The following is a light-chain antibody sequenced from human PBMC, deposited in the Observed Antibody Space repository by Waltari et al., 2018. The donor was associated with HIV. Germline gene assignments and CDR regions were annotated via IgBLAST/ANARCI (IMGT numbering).Light chain of an antibody. CDR1: VVDSGTGIY. V-gene: IGLV2-14*01. Sequence: QSALAQPASVSGSPGQSITIPCAGAVVDSGTGIYVAWYQQHPGRAPRLIIYMLSRRPSGVSDRFSGSSSGMSATLTISGLQSDDEAHYYCSSYSTITSLYVFGTGTRVTVL. CDR3: SSYSTITSLYV. CDR2: MLS. J-gene: IGLJ1*01.